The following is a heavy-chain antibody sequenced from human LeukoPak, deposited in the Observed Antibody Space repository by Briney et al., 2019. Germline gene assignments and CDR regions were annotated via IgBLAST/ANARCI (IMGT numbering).Heavy chain of an antibody. CDR3: ASAAAYKSRYYYYGMDV. V-gene: IGHV1-69*04. CDR2: IIPIFGIA. CDR1: GGAFSSYA. D-gene: IGHD6-13*01. Sequence: SVKVSCKASGGAFSSYAISWVRQAPGQGLEWMGRIIPIFGIANYAQKFQGRVTITADKSTSTAYMELSSLRSEDTAVYYCASAAAYKSRYYYYGMDVWGQGTTVTVSS. J-gene: IGHJ6*02.